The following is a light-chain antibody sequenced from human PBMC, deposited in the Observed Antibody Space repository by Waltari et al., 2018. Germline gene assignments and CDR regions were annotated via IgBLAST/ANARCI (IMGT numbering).Light chain of an antibody. V-gene: IGKV1-39*01. CDR2: STS. CDR1: ESISNY. Sequence: DIQMTQSPSSLSASVVDRVTITCRASESISNYLNWYQQKPGKAPELLIYSTSSLQSGVPSRFSGSGSGTDFTLTINSLQPEDFATYYCQQSYTTPPTHTFGQGTNLEIK. CDR3: QQSYTTPPTHT. J-gene: IGKJ2*01.